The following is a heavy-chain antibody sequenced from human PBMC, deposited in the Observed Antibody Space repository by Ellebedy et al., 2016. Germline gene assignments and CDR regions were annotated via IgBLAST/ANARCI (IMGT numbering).Heavy chain of an antibody. D-gene: IGHD6-19*01. CDR2: IYSGGTI. V-gene: IGHV3-66*01. CDR3: ARGNAVPGPEPLDY. CDR1: GFTVSSNY. J-gene: IGHJ4*02. Sequence: GESLKISCAASGFTVSSNYMSWVRQAPGKGLEWVSVIYSGGTIYYADSVKGRFTISRDNSKNTLYLRMNSLRAEDTAVYYCARGNAVPGPEPLDYWGQGTLVTVSS.